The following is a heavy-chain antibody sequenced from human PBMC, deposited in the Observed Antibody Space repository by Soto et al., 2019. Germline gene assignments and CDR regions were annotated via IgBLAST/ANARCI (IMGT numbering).Heavy chain of an antibody. V-gene: IGHV4-59*01. J-gene: IGHJ6*03. CDR3: ARGTEICSVGSCYPRVPTSYYMDV. D-gene: IGHD2-15*01. Sequence: SETLSLTCTVSGGSISSYYWSWVRQPPGKGLEWIGYIYYSGSTNYNPSLKSRVTISVDTSKNQFSLQLSSVTAADTAVYYCARGTEICSVGSCYPRVPTSYYMDVCRRRTTVTVSS. CDR2: IYYSGST. CDR1: GGSISSYY.